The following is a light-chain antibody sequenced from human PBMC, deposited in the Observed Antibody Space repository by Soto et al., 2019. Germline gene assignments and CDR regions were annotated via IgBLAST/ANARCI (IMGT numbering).Light chain of an antibody. J-gene: IGLJ2*01. V-gene: IGLV2-11*01. Sequence: QSVLTQPRSVSGSPGQSVTISCTGTTSDVGGYDYVSWYQQHPGRAPKLIISEVNKRPSGVPDRFSGSKSGSTASLTISGLQAEDEADYYCCSYAGAYSIFGGGTKVTVL. CDR1: TSDVGGYDY. CDR3: CSYAGAYSI. CDR2: EVN.